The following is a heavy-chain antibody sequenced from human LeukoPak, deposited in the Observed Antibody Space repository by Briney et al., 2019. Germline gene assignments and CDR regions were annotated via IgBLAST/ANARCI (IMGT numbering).Heavy chain of an antibody. CDR3: ARDLYQWLPSTRPRDYYYYMDV. CDR1: GYTFTAYY. D-gene: IGHD6-19*01. CDR2: INPNSGGT. V-gene: IGHV1-2*02. Sequence: GASVKVSCKASGYTFTAYYIHWVRQAPGQGLENMGGINPNSGGTNYAQKFQGRVPMTRDTSISQAYMELSRLRSDATAVYYCARDLYQWLPSTRPRDYYYYMDVWGEGTTVTVSS. J-gene: IGHJ6*03.